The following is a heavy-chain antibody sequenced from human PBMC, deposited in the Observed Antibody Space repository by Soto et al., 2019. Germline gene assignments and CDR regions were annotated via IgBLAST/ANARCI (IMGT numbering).Heavy chain of an antibody. CDR1: GFTFSSYG. CDR2: ISYDGSNK. V-gene: IGHV3-30*18. Sequence: PGGSLRLSCAASGFTFSSYGMHWVRQAPGKGLEWVAVISYDGSNKYYADSVKGRFTISRDNSKNTLYLQMNSLRAEDTAVYYCAKVTTSSGYYSYFDSWGQGTVVTVSS. CDR3: AKVTTSSGYYSYFDS. J-gene: IGHJ4*02. D-gene: IGHD3-10*01.